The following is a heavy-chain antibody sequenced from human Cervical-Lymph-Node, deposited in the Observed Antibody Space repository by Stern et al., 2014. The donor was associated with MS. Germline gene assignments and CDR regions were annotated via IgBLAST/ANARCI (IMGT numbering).Heavy chain of an antibody. CDR3: ARRASGYYFDS. CDR1: GGSITSSHW. D-gene: IGHD3-10*01. V-gene: IGHV4-4*02. CDR2: VFLSGST. Sequence: VQLEESGPGLVKPSGTLSLTCAVSGGSITSSHWWSWVRQPPGKGLEWIGEVFLSGSTNYNSSLKSRVSVYLDKSKKQFPLSLNSVTAADTAVYYCARRASGYYFDSWGQGTLVTVSS. J-gene: IGHJ4*02.